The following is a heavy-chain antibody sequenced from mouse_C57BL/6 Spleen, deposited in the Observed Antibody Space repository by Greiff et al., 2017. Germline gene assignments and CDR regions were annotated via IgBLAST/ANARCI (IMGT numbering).Heavy chain of an antibody. CDR3: ARKGIYYDYDGDFDY. D-gene: IGHD2-4*01. CDR2: INPNNGGT. V-gene: IGHV1-26*01. CDR1: GYTFTDHY. Sequence: EVQLQQSGPELVKPGASVKISCKASGYTFTDHYMNWVKQSHGKSLEWIGDINPNNGGTSYNQKFKGKATLTVDKSSSTAYMELRSLTSEDSAVYYCARKGIYYDYDGDFDYWGQGTTLTVSS. J-gene: IGHJ2*01.